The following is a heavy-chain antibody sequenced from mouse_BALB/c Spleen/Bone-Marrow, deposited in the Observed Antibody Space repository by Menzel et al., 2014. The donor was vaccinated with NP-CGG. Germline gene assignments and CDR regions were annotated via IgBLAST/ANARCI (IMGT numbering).Heavy chain of an antibody. CDR3: ARFPFPY. CDR2: IDPANGNT. V-gene: IGHV14-3*02. Sequence: VHVKRSGAELVKPGASVKLSCTASGFNIKDTYMHWVKQRPEQGLEWIGKIDPANGNTKYDPKFQGKATITADTSSNTAYLQLSSLTSEDTAVYYCARFPFPYWGQGTLVTVSA. CDR1: GFNIKDTY. J-gene: IGHJ3*01.